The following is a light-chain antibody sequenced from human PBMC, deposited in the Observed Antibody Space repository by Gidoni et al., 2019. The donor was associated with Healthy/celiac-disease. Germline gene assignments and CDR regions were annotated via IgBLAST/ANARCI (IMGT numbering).Light chain of an antibody. Sequence: QSVLTQPPSVSAAPGQRVTLPCTGSSSNIGAGYDVHWYQKVPGTAPKLLNYDNSNRPSGVPDRFSGSKSGTSAALAITGLQAEDEADYYCHSYDSSLRGVFGGGTKLTVL. CDR3: HSYDSSLRGV. V-gene: IGLV1-40*01. CDR2: DNS. CDR1: SSNIGAGYD. J-gene: IGLJ2*01.